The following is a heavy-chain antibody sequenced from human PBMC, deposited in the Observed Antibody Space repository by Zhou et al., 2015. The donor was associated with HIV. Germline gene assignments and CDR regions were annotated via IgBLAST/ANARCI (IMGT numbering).Heavy chain of an antibody. Sequence: QIQLVQSGPEVKKPGASMKVSCKASGYTFTTYGITWVRQAPGQGLEWMGWISAYSGNANYAQKLRGRVTMTTDTSTNAAYMELRGLTSEDAAIYYCARSGGNFDYAFDIWGQGTKVVVSS. CDR1: GYTFTTYG. J-gene: IGHJ3*02. CDR2: ISAYSGNA. D-gene: IGHD2-15*01. CDR3: ARSGGNFDYAFDI. V-gene: IGHV1-18*01.